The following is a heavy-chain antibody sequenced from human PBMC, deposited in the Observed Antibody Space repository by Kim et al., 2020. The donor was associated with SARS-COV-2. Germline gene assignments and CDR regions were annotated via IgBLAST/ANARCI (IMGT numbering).Heavy chain of an antibody. CDR1: GFTFSSYG. CDR3: AKAHSSGYCSGGSCYSIDY. J-gene: IGHJ4*02. Sequence: GGSLRLSCAASGFTFSSYGMHWVRQAPGKGLEWVAVISYDGSNKYYADSVKGRFTISRDNSKNTLYLQMNSLRAEDTAVYYCAKAHSSGYCSGGSCYSIDYWGQGTLVTVSS. V-gene: IGHV3-30*18. CDR2: ISYDGSNK. D-gene: IGHD2-15*01.